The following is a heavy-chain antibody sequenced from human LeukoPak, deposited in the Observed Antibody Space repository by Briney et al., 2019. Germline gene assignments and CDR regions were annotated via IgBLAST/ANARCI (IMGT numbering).Heavy chain of an antibody. CDR2: ISGSGGST. D-gene: IGHD6-13*01. V-gene: IGHV3-23*01. Sequence: GGTLRLSCAASGFTFSSYGMSWVRQAPGKGLEWVSAISGSGGSTYYADSVKGRFTISRDNSKNTLYLQMNSLRAEDTAVYYCARVPLYIAAADTIWGQGTLVTVSS. CDR3: ARVPLYIAAADTI. J-gene: IGHJ4*02. CDR1: GFTFSSYG.